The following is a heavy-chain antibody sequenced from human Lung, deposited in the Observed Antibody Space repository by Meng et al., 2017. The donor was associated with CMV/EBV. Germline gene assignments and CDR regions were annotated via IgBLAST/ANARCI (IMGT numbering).Heavy chain of an antibody. J-gene: IGHJ4*02. D-gene: IGHD6-13*01. CDR1: GFTFSTYS. CDR3: ARSDAYRSSWYGDY. V-gene: IGHV3-21*01. CDR2: ISSSSSYI. Sequence: LTCAASGFTFSTYSMNWVRQAPGKGLEWVSSISSSSSYIYYVDSVKGRFTISRDNAKNSLYLQMNSLRAEDTAVYYCARSDAYRSSWYGDYWGQGTLVTVSS.